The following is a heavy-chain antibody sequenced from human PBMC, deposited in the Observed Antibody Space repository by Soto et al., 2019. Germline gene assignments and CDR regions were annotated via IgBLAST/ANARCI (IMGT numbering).Heavy chain of an antibody. CDR3: ASRFLAAAGPSLGMDV. CDR1: GFTVSSNY. V-gene: IGHV3-53*01. CDR2: IYSGGST. D-gene: IGHD6-13*01. Sequence: EVQLVESGGGLIQPGGSLRLSCAASGFTVSSNYMSWVRQAPGKGLEWVSVIYSGGSTYYADSVKGRFTISRDNSKNTLDLQMNSLRAEDTAVYYCASRFLAAAGPSLGMDVWGQGTTVTVSS. J-gene: IGHJ6*02.